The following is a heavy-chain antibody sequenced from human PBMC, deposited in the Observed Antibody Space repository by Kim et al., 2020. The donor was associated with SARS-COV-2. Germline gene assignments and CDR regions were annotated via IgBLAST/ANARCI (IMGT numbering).Heavy chain of an antibody. J-gene: IGHJ6*02. CDR2: ISSSSSYI. V-gene: IGHV3-21*01. CDR3: ARVRRSGYDQSPYYYYYGMDV. Sequence: GGSLRLSCAASGFTFSSYSMNWVRQAPGKGLEWVSSISSSSSYIYYADSVKGRFTISRDNAKNSLYLQMNSLRAEDTAVYYCARVRRSGYDQSPYYYYYGMDVWGQGTTVTVSS. CDR1: GFTFSSYS. D-gene: IGHD5-12*01.